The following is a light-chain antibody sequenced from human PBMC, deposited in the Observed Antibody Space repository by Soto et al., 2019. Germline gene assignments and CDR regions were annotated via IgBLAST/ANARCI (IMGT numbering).Light chain of an antibody. CDR3: QQRTNWRET. CDR1: QSVSTY. J-gene: IGKJ1*01. V-gene: IGKV3-11*01. Sequence: EIVLTQSPATLSLSPGERATLSCRASQSVSTYLAWYHQKPGQAPRLLIYDVSKRATGIPARFSGSGSGTDITLTISSLEPEDFAVYYCQQRTNWRETFGQGTKVEIK. CDR2: DVS.